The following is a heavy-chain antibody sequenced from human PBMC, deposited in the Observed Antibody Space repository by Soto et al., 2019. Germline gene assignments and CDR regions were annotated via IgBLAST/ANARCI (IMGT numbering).Heavy chain of an antibody. CDR2: IYYSGST. V-gene: IGHV4-59*01. CDR3: ARGLQYCSSTSCYGSFDYYYYMDV. CDR1: GGSISSYY. Sequence: SETLSLTCTVSGGSISSYYWSWIRQPPGKGLEWIGYIYYSGSTNYNPSLKSRVTISVDTSKNQFSVKLSSVTAADTAVYYCARGLQYCSSTSCYGSFDYYYYMDVWGKGTTVTVSS. D-gene: IGHD2-2*01. J-gene: IGHJ6*03.